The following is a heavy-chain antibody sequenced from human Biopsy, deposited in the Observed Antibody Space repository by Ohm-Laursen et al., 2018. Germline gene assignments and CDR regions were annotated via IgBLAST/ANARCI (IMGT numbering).Heavy chain of an antibody. CDR2: IYSGGNT. CDR3: ARGMRTTGWPYFDY. CDR1: GYSIIPSGPEN. D-gene: IGHD2/OR15-2a*01. J-gene: IGHJ4*02. V-gene: IGHV4-61*01. Sequence: SQTLSLTCPLSGYSIIPSGPENWSRIRQPPGQGLQYIGFIYSGGNTNYNPSLRSRVTMSVDTSKNQFSLRLNSVTAADTAVYYCARGMRTTGWPYFDYWGQGILVTVSS.